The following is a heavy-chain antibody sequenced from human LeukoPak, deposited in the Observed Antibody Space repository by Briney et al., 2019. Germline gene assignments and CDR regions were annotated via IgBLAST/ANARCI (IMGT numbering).Heavy chain of an antibody. V-gene: IGHV4-59*08. J-gene: IGHJ4*02. CDR1: GGSISSYY. CDR2: IYYSGST. D-gene: IGHD3-10*01. CDR3: ASLRGGSGISSFDY. Sequence: SETLPLTCTVSGGSISSYYWSWIRQPPGKGLEWIGYIYYSGSTNYNPSLKSRVTISVDTSKNQFSLKLSSVTAADTAVYYCASLRGGSGISSFDYWGQGTLVTVSS.